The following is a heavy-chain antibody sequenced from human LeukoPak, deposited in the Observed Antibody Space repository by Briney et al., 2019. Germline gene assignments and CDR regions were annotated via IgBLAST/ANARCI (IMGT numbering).Heavy chain of an antibody. V-gene: IGHV4-39*01. D-gene: IGHD3-16*01. Sequence: PSETLSLTCAVYGGSISSSSYYWGWIRQPPGKGLEWIGSIYYSGSTYYNPSLKRRVTISVHTSKKQVSLKLSSVTAADTAVYYCARSKYDYVWVRGIAQNAYYYYYMDVWGKGTTVTISS. CDR3: ARSKYDYVWVRGIAQNAYYYYYMDV. CDR2: IYYSGST. CDR1: GGSISSSSYY. J-gene: IGHJ6*03.